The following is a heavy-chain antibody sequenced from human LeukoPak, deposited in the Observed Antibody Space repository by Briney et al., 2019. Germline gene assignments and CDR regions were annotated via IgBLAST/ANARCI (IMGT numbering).Heavy chain of an antibody. Sequence: ASVKVSCKASGYTFTGYYMHWVRQAPGPGLEWMGWINPNSGGTNYAQKFQGRVTMTRDTSITTAYMELSRLRSDDTAVYYCARDYYGSGSYFVLLDYWGQGTLVTVSS. V-gene: IGHV1-2*02. J-gene: IGHJ4*02. CDR1: GYTFTGYY. CDR2: INPNSGGT. D-gene: IGHD3-10*01. CDR3: ARDYYGSGSYFVLLDY.